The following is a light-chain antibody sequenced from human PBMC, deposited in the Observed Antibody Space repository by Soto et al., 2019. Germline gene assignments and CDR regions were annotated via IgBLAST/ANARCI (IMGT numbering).Light chain of an antibody. Sequence: EIHMTQSPSSLSASVGDRVTITCRASQGMGNYLAWYQQKPGKVPKLLIYDASSLEPGVPSRFSGSGSGTDFTLTISSLQPEDVGIYYCQKYNSAPWTFAQGTKVDIK. CDR3: QKYNSAPWT. V-gene: IGKV1-27*01. CDR2: DAS. J-gene: IGKJ1*01. CDR1: QGMGNY.